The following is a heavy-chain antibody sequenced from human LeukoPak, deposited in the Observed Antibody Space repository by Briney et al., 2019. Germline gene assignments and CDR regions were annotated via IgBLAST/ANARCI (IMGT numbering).Heavy chain of an antibody. J-gene: IGHJ4*02. V-gene: IGHV1-69*13. D-gene: IGHD6-13*01. CDR2: IIPIFGTA. CDR1: GGTFSSYA. Sequence: ASVKLSCKASGGTFSSYAISWVRQAPGQGLEWMGGIIPIFGTANYAQKFQGRVTITADESKRTAYMELSSLRSEDTAVYYCARQASSPGFGFDYWSQGTLVTVSS. CDR3: ARQASSPGFGFDY.